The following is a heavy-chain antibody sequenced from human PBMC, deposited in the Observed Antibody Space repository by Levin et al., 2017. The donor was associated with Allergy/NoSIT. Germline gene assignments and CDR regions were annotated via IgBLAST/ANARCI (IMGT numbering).Heavy chain of an antibody. CDR3: AKVTVIVPADNGMDV. Sequence: GASVKVSCAASGFTFSSYAMSWVRQAPGKGLEWVSAISGSGGSTYYADSVKGRFTISRDNSKNTLYLQMNSLRAEDTAVYYCAKVTVIVPADNGMDVWGQGTTVTVSS. J-gene: IGHJ6*02. CDR2: ISGSGGST. CDR1: GFTFSSYA. V-gene: IGHV3-23*01. D-gene: IGHD2-2*01.